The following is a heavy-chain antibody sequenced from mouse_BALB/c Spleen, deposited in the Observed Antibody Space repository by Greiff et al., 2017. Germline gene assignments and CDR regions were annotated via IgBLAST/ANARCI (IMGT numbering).Heavy chain of an antibody. CDR2: IWSGGST. Sequence: QVQLKESGPGLVQPSQSLSITCTVSGFSLTSYGVHWVRQSPGKGLEWLGVIWSGGSTDYNAAFISRLSISKDNSKSQVFFKMNSLQANDTAIYYCARNKGNYRGAMDYWGQGTSVTVSS. J-gene: IGHJ4*01. V-gene: IGHV2-2*02. D-gene: IGHD2-14*01. CDR1: GFSLTSYG. CDR3: ARNKGNYRGAMDY.